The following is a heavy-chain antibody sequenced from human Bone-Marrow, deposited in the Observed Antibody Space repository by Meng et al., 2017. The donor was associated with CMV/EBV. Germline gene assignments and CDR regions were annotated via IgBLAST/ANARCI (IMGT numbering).Heavy chain of an antibody. J-gene: IGHJ4*02. Sequence: SETLSLTCTVSGGSISSSSYYWGWIRQPPGKGLEWIGSIYYSGSTYYNPSLKSRVTISVDTSKNQFSLKLSSVTAADTAVYYCARAARITIFGVVTRKYYFDYWGQGTRVTVPS. V-gene: IGHV4-39*07. D-gene: IGHD3-3*01. CDR3: ARAARITIFGVVTRKYYFDY. CDR1: GGSISSSSYY. CDR2: IYYSGST.